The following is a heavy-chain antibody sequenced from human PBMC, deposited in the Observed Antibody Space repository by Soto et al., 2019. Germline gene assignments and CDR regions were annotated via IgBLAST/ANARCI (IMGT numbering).Heavy chain of an antibody. CDR1: WGSFVDLG. CDR2: INHSGST. D-gene: IGHD2-8*02. Sequence: PSQTLRVRWSVEWGSFVDLGCTRIRQPPGTGLEWIGEINHSGSTNYNPSLKSRVTISVDTSKNQFSLKLTSVTAADTAVYYCARDKITGLFDYWGQGTLVTVSS. J-gene: IGHJ4*02. CDR3: ARDKITGLFDY. V-gene: IGHV4-34*01.